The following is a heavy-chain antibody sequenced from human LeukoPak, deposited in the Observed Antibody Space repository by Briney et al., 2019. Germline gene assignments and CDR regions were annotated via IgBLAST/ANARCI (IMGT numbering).Heavy chain of an antibody. CDR1: GGTFSSYA. J-gene: IGHJ4*02. Sequence: SVKVSCKASGGTFSSYAISWVRQAPGQGLEWMGRIIPILGIANYAQKFQGRVTITADKSTSTAYMELSSLRSEDTAVYYCARAGMATSTFDYWGQGTLVTVSS. CDR2: IIPILGIA. CDR3: ARAGMATSTFDY. D-gene: IGHD5-24*01. V-gene: IGHV1-69*04.